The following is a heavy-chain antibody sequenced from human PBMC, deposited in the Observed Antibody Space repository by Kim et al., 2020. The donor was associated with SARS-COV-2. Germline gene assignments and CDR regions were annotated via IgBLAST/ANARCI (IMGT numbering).Heavy chain of an antibody. Sequence: SVKVSCKVSGGTFSTYIISWVRQAPGQGLEWMGGIIPIFGTASYAEKFQGRVTISADKSTSTVYMELRSLRSEDTAVFYCAPGGVTDMADYWGQGTLVTVSS. J-gene: IGHJ4*02. V-gene: IGHV1-69*06. CDR2: IIPIFGTA. D-gene: IGHD2-21*02. CDR1: GGTFSTYI. CDR3: APGGVTDMADY.